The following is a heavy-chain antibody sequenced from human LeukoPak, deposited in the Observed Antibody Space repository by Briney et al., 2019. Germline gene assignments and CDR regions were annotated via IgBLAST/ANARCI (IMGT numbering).Heavy chain of an antibody. CDR3: ARGMVRGVIADY. D-gene: IGHD3-10*01. V-gene: IGHV1-69*06. J-gene: IGHJ4*02. CDR1: GGTFSSYA. CDR2: IIPIFGTA. Sequence: ASVKVSCKASGGTFSSYAISWVRQAPGQGLEWMGGIIPIFGTANYAQKFQGRVTITADKSTSTAYMELSSLRSEDTAVYYCARGMVRGVIADYWGQGTLVTVSS.